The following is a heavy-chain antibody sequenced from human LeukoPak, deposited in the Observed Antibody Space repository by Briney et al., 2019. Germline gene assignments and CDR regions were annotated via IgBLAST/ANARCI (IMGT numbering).Heavy chain of an antibody. D-gene: IGHD3-3*01. CDR2: MNPNSGNT. CDR1: GYTFTSYD. CDR3: AREDYDFWSGYYY. Sequence: GASVKVSCKASGYTFTSYDINWVRQATGQGLEWMGWMNPNSGNTGYAQKFQGRVTMTRNTSISTAYMELSRLRSDDTAVYYCAREDYDFWSGYYYWGQGTLVTVSS. J-gene: IGHJ4*02. V-gene: IGHV1-8*01.